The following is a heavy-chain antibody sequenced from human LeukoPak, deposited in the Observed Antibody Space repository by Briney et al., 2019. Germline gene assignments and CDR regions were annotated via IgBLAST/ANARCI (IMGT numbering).Heavy chain of an antibody. J-gene: IGHJ3*02. CDR1: GFTFSSYG. D-gene: IGHD4-23*01. CDR3: ARDWMLGTEVPDAFDI. Sequence: PGRSLRLSCAASGFTFSSYGMHWVRQAPGKGLEWVAVISYDGSNKYYADSVKGRFTISRDNAKNSLYLQMNSLRAEDTAVYYCARDWMLGTEVPDAFDIWGQGTMVTVSS. V-gene: IGHV3-30*03. CDR2: ISYDGSNK.